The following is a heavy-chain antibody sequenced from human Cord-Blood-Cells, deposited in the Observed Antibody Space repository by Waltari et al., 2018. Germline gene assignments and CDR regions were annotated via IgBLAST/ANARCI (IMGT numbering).Heavy chain of an antibody. CDR1: GFTFSSYG. J-gene: IGHJ4*02. V-gene: IGHV3-30*18. CDR3: AKDRGPRGVYYFDY. D-gene: IGHD3-10*01. CDR2: ISYDGSNK. Sequence: QVQLVESGGGVVQPGRSMRLSCAASGFTFSSYGMHWVRQAPGKGLEWVAVISYDGSNKYYADSVKGRFTISRDNSKNTLYLQMNSLRAEDTAVYYCAKDRGPRGVYYFDYWGQGTLVTVSS.